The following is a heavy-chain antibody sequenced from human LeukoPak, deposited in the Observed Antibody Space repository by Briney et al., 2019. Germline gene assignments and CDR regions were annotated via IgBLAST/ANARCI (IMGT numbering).Heavy chain of an antibody. CDR1: GFTFITYW. J-gene: IGHJ4*02. CDR3: ARGGSYSSSWYGG. D-gene: IGHD6-13*01. V-gene: IGHV3-74*01. CDR2: INFDGSST. Sequence: GGSLRLSCAASGFTFITYWMHWVRQAPGRELVWVSRINFDGSSTTYADSVKGRFTISRDNAKNSLYLQMNSLRAEDTAVYYCARGGSYSSSWYGGWGQGTLATVSS.